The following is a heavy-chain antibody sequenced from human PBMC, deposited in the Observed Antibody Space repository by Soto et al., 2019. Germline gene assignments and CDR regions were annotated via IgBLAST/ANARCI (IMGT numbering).Heavy chain of an antibody. CDR1: GFAFRHNY. J-gene: IGHJ4*02. D-gene: IGHD1-26*01. Sequence: QVHLVESGGGVVKPGGSLRLSCTVSGFAFRHNYLTWIRQDPGKGLEWLSYISTSGSPAYDADSVKGRLTISTDNAKKSLYLQMYSLRAEDTGVYYCATGGIYYEAGGQGTLVTVSS. CDR2: ISTSGSPA. CDR3: ATGGIYYEA. V-gene: IGHV3-11*01.